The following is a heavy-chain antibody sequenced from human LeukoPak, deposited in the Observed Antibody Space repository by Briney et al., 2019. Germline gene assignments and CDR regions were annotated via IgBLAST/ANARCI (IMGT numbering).Heavy chain of an antibody. CDR3: ARTGTREFDP. Sequence: SGTLSLTCAVSGDXISNSNCWSWVRQPPGQGLEWIGEIYHSGITTYNPSLKSRVTISVDTSKNQFSLKLSSVTAADTAVYYCARTGTREFDPWGQGTLVTVSS. V-gene: IGHV4-4*02. D-gene: IGHD1-7*01. CDR2: IYHSGIT. J-gene: IGHJ5*02. CDR1: GDXISNSNC.